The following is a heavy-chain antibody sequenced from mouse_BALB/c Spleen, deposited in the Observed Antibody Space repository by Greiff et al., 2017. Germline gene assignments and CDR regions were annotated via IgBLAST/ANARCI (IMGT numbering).Heavy chain of an antibody. J-gene: IGHJ2*01. D-gene: IGHD2-10*01. V-gene: IGHV1S135*01. CDR2: IDPFNGGT. CDR3: ASPYYGNYFDY. Sequence: EVQLQQSGPELMKPGASVKISCKASGYSFTSYYMHWVKQSHGKSLEWIGYIDPFNGGTSYNQKFKGKATLTVDKSSSTAYMHLSSLTSEDSAVYYCASPYYGNYFDYWGQGTTLTVSS. CDR1: GYSFTSYY.